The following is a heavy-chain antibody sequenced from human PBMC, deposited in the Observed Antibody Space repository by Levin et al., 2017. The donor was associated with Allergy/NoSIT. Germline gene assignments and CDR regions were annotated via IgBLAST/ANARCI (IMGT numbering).Heavy chain of an antibody. J-gene: IGHJ3*02. V-gene: IGHV3-48*03. CDR2: ISSSGSTI. CDR3: ARDPSCSGGTCYSPDALDI. D-gene: IGHD2-15*01. Sequence: QSGGSLRLSCAVSGFSLSSYEMNWVRQAPGKGLEWISYISSSGSTIYYADSVKGRFTISRDNAKKSLSLQMNSLRAEDTGVYYCARDPSCSGGTCYSPDALDIWGQGTMVTVSS. CDR1: GFSLSSYE.